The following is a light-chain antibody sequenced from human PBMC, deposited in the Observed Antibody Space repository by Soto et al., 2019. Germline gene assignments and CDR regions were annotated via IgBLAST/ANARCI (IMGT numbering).Light chain of an antibody. CDR1: SSDVGSYNL. J-gene: IGLJ2*01. V-gene: IGLV2-23*01. Sequence: QSALTQPASVSGSPGQSITISCTGTSSDVGSYNLVSWYQQHPGKAPKFMIYEDNKRPSGVSNRFSGSKSGNTASLTISGIQAEDEADYYCCSYAGSSTLLFGGGTKLTVL. CDR3: CSYAGSSTLL. CDR2: EDN.